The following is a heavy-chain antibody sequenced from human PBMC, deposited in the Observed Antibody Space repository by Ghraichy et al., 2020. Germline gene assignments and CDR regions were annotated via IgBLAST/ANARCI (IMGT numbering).Heavy chain of an antibody. J-gene: IGHJ4*02. CDR1: GFTFSSYG. D-gene: IGHD6-13*01. CDR3: AKEYLYSSSWFDY. V-gene: IGHV3-30*18. Sequence: GGSLRLSCAASGFTFSSYGMHWVRQAPGKGLEWVAVISYDGSNKYYADSVKGRFTISRDNSKNTLYLQMNSLRAEDTAVYYCAKEYLYSSSWFDYWGQGTLVTVSS. CDR2: ISYDGSNK.